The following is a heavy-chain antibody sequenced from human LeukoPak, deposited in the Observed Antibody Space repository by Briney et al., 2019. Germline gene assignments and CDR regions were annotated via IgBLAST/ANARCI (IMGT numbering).Heavy chain of an antibody. CDR3: AGGGYSGYDISDY. CDR1: GYTFTGYY. D-gene: IGHD5-12*01. CDR2: ISPNSGGT. V-gene: IGHV1-2*02. J-gene: IGHJ4*02. Sequence: ASVKVSCKASGYTFTGYYMHWVRQAPGQGLEWMGWISPNSGGTKYAQKFQDRVTMTRDTSITTAYMELSRLRSDDTAVYYCAGGGYSGYDISDYWGQGTLVTVSS.